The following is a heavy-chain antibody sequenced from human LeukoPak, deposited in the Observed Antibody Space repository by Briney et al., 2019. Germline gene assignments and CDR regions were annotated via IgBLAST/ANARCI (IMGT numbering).Heavy chain of an antibody. CDR2: IYSGGST. D-gene: IGHD6-19*01. CDR3: ARNGYTSGWYRN. V-gene: IGHV3-53*01. J-gene: IGHJ4*02. CDR1: GFTFSSYG. Sequence: PGRSLRLSCAASGFTFSSYGMHWVRQAPGKGLEWVSTIYSGGSTYYADSVKGRFTISRDISKNTLYLQMNSLRGEDTAVYYCARNGYTSGWYRNWGQGTLVTVSS.